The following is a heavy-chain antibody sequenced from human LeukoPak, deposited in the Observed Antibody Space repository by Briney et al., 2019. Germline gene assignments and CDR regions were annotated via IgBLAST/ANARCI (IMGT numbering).Heavy chain of an antibody. CDR2: IIPIFGTA. D-gene: IGHD3-10*01. CDR1: GYTFSIYG. CDR3: ARGYDSGSYYDLGYFDY. V-gene: IGHV1-69*13. Sequence: VKVSCKASGYTFSIYGISWVRQAPGQGPEWMGGIIPIFGTANYAQKFQGRVTITADESTSTAYMELSSLRSEDTAVYYCARGYDSGSYYDLGYFDYWGQGTLVTVSS. J-gene: IGHJ4*02.